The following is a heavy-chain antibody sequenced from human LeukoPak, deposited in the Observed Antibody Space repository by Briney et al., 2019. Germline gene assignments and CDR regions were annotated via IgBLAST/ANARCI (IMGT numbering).Heavy chain of an antibody. CDR3: AREGLQEPAFDI. V-gene: IGHV4-31*03. CDR2: ISKSGST. D-gene: IGHD4-11*01. CDR1: GGSISSGVYY. Sequence: PSETLSLTCTVSGGSISSGVYYWTWIRQHPGKGLEWIGYISKSGSTLYNPSLKSRVTTSVDTSKNQFSLKLSSVTAADTAVYYCAREGLQEPAFDIWGQGTMVTVSS. J-gene: IGHJ3*02.